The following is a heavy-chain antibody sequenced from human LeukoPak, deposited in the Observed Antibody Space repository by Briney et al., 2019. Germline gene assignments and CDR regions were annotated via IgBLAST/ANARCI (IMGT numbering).Heavy chain of an antibody. CDR1: GYTFTNFD. V-gene: IGHV1-18*01. D-gene: IGHD1-7*01. Sequence: ASVKVSCKASGYTFTNFDINWVRQAPGQGLEWMGWIGTYNGHTNYAPRLQGRVTMTTDTSTSTAYMELTSLRSDDTAVYYCARLSNWNYQGFDSWGQGTLVTVSS. CDR3: ARLSNWNYQGFDS. CDR2: IGTYNGHT. J-gene: IGHJ4*02.